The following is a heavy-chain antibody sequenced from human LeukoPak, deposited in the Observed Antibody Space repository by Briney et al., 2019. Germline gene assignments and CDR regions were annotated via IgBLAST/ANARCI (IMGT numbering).Heavy chain of an antibody. V-gene: IGHV1-69*06. CDR3: ARHRLHRIYYDSSGYYHDALDI. Sequence: GASVKVSCKASGGTFSTYAITWVRQAPGQGLEWMGGIIPISGKANYAQKFQGRVTITADKSTSTAYMELSSLRSEDTAVYYCARHRLHRIYYDSSGYYHDALDIWGQGTMITVSS. CDR1: GGTFSTYA. J-gene: IGHJ3*02. D-gene: IGHD3-22*01. CDR2: IIPISGKA.